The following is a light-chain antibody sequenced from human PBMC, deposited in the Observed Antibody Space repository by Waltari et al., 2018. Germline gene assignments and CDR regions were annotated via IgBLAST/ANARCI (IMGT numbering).Light chain of an antibody. CDR3: SSRNGRANQVV. J-gene: IGLJ3*02. CDR1: SLRTSY. V-gene: IGLV3-19*01. CDR2: GKD. Sequence: SSELTQDPAVSVALGPTVRFTCPGDSLRTSYASWYQLKPGQAPVLVIYGKDKRPSGIPDRISGYSSGTTSSLTITGAQAEDEADYYCSSRNGRANQVVFAGGTKVTVL.